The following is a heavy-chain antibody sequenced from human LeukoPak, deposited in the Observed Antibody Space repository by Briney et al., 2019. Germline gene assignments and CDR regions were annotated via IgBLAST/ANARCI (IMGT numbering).Heavy chain of an antibody. Sequence: GASVKVSCKASGGTFSSYAISWVRQAPGQGLEWMGRIIPIFGIANYAQKFQGRVTITADKSTSTAYMELSSLRSEDTAVYYCAREGEITGTTGSFDYWGQGTLATVSS. J-gene: IGHJ4*02. D-gene: IGHD1-7*01. V-gene: IGHV1-69*04. CDR2: IIPIFGIA. CDR3: AREGEITGTTGSFDY. CDR1: GGTFSSYA.